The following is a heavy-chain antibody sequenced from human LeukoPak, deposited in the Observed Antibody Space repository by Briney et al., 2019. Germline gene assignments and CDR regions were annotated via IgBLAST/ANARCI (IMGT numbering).Heavy chain of an antibody. J-gene: IGHJ4*02. V-gene: IGHV3-30*18. Sequence: GGSLRLSCAASGFTFSSYGMHWVRQAPGKGLEWVAVISYDGSNKYYADSVKGRFTISRDNSMNTLYLQMNSLRAEDTAVYYCAKDVGSGWESYFDYWGQGTLVTVSS. CDR1: GFTFSSYG. D-gene: IGHD6-19*01. CDR2: ISYDGSNK. CDR3: AKDVGSGWESYFDY.